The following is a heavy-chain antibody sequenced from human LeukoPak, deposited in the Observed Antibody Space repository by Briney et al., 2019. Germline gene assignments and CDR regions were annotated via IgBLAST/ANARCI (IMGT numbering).Heavy chain of an antibody. Sequence: PGGSLRLSCAASGFTFSSYWMSWVRQAPGKGLEWVANIKQDGSEKYYVDSVKGRFTISRDNAKNSLYLQMNSLRAEDTAVYYCARDGAYYYGSGNLVGATTRFDYWGQGTLVTVSS. CDR2: IKQDGSEK. V-gene: IGHV3-7*01. D-gene: IGHD3-10*01. CDR1: GFTFSSYW. J-gene: IGHJ4*02. CDR3: ARDGAYYYGSGNLVGATTRFDY.